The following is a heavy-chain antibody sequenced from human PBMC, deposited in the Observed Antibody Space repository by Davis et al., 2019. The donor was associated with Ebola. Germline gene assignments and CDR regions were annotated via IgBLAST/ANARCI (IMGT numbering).Heavy chain of an antibody. Sequence: MPSETLSLTCAVSGGSISSNNWWSWVRQPPGKGLEWIGEVYHSGSSNYNPSLKSRVTISVDKSKNQFSLRLSSVTAADTAIYYCASGGERDYSQRRLDYWGQGILVTVSS. D-gene: IGHD4-11*01. J-gene: IGHJ4*02. CDR1: GGSISSNNW. CDR2: VYHSGSS. CDR3: ASGGERDYSQRRLDY. V-gene: IGHV4-4*02.